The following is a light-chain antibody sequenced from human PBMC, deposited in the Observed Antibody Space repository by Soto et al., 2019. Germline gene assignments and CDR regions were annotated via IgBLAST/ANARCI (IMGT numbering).Light chain of an antibody. V-gene: IGLV2-11*01. J-gene: IGLJ1*01. CDR2: DVS. CDR3: CSYAGSYV. Sequence: SALTQPRSVSGSPGQSVTICWTGTSSDVGGYNYVSWYQQHPGKAPKLMIYDVSKRPSGVPDRFSGSKSGNTASLTISGLQAEDEADYYCCSYAGSYVFGTGTKATVL. CDR1: SSDVGGYNY.